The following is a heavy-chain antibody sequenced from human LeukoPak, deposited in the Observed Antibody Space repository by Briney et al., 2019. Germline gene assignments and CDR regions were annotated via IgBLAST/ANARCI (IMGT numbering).Heavy chain of an antibody. CDR2: IRSKGYGGTI. J-gene: IGHJ5*02. D-gene: IGHD1-26*01. CDR1: GGSFSGYY. Sequence: LSLTCAVYGGSFSGYYWSWIRQPPGKGLEWVGFIRSKGYGGTIEYAASVKGRFTISRDDSKSIAYLQMNVLKTADTAVYYCTRGGSFHGWFDPWGQGTLVTVSS. V-gene: IGHV3-49*03. CDR3: TRGGSFHGWFDP.